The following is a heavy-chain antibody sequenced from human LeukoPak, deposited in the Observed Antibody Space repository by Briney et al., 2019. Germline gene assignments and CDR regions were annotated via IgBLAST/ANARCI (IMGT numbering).Heavy chain of an antibody. D-gene: IGHD5-12*01. CDR3: ARDLKDIVATIDPSLDP. Sequence: ASVKVSCKASGYTFTSYAMNWVRQAPGQGLEWMGWINTNTGNPTYAQGFTGRFVFSLDTSVSTAYLQISSLKAEDTAVYYCARDLKDIVATIDPSLDPWGQGTLVTVSS. J-gene: IGHJ5*02. CDR2: INTNTGNP. V-gene: IGHV7-4-1*02. CDR1: GYTFTSYA.